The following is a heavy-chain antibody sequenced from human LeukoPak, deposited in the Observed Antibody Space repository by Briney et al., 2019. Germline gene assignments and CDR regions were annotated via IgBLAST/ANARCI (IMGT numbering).Heavy chain of an antibody. CDR1: GFTVSSNY. V-gene: IGHV3-53*01. CDR2: IYSGGST. Sequence: GGSLRLSCAASGFTVSSNYMSWVRQAPGKVLEWVSVIYSGGSTYYADSVKGRFTISRDNSKNTLYLQMNSLRAEDTAVYYCARGYYYGSSFYPWGQGTLVTVSS. J-gene: IGHJ5*02. CDR3: ARGYYYGSSFYP. D-gene: IGHD3-10*01.